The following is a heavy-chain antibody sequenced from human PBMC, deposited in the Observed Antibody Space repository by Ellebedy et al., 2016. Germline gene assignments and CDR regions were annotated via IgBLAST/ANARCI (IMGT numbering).Heavy chain of an antibody. V-gene: IGHV3-23*01. CDR3: RQGHYFDQ. CDR2: MRGDGAKT. J-gene: IGHJ4*02. CDR1: GLTVSSFF. Sequence: GESLKISXAPSGLTVSSFFMGWVRQAPGKGLEWVSTMRGDGAKTHLADSVKGRFTMSRDIPKNTVYLQMNRLRVDDTALYYCRQGHYFDQWGQGALVTVSS.